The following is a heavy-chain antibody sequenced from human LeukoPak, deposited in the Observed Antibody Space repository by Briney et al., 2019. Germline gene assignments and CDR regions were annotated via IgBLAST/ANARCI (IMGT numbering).Heavy chain of an antibody. V-gene: IGHV3-30*03. Sequence: GGSLRLSCAPSGFTFSRHGMHWVRQAPGKGLEWVAIISNDGSRKYYAHSVEGRFTISRDNSKNALYLQMDSLRAEDTAVCYCARDRAWNYFDYWGQGTLVTVSS. D-gene: IGHD3-3*01. J-gene: IGHJ4*02. CDR2: ISNDGSRK. CDR1: GFTFSRHG. CDR3: ARDRAWNYFDY.